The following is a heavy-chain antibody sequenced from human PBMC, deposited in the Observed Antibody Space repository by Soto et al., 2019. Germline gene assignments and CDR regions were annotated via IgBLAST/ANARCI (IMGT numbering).Heavy chain of an antibody. J-gene: IGHJ4*02. D-gene: IGHD3-3*01. Sequence: SLTCTVSGGSISSSSYYWGWIRQPPGKGLEWIGSIYYSGSTYYNPSLKSRVTISVDTSKNQFSLKLSSVTAADTAVYYCASSYYDFWSGYYSWFDYWGQGTLVTAPQ. CDR1: GGSISSSSYY. CDR3: ASSYYDFWSGYYSWFDY. V-gene: IGHV4-39*01. CDR2: IYYSGST.